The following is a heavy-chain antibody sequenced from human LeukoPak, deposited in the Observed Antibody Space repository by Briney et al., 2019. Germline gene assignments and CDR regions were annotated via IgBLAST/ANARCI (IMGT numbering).Heavy chain of an antibody. CDR3: ARGSGYVSLSDQFDY. CDR1: GGSISSYY. J-gene: IGHJ4*02. D-gene: IGHD5-12*01. Sequence: PSETLSLTCTVSGGSISSYYWSWIRQPPGKGLEWIGYIYYSGSTNYNPSLKSRVTISVDTSKNQFSLKLSSVTAADTAVYYCARGSGYVSLSDQFDYWGQGTLVTVSS. CDR2: IYYSGST. V-gene: IGHV4-59*08.